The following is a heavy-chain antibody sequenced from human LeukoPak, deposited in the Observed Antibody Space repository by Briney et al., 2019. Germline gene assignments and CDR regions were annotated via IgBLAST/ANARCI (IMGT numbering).Heavy chain of an antibody. D-gene: IGHD5-12*01. CDR2: ISGSGGST. CDR3: AKDRQYSGYDCSTDY. Sequence: PGGSLRLSCAASGFTVSSNYMSWVRQAPGKGLEWVSAISGSGGSTYNADSMKGRFTISRDNSKNTLYLQMNSLRAEDTAVYYCAKDRQYSGYDCSTDYWGQGTLVTVSS. V-gene: IGHV3-23*01. CDR1: GFTVSSNY. J-gene: IGHJ4*02.